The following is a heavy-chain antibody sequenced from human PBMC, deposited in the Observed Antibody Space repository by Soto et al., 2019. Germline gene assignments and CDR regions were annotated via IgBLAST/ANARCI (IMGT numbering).Heavy chain of an antibody. J-gene: IGHJ6*02. Sequence: PGESLKISCKSYGYSFTTYWTAWVRQMPGKGLEWMGSIHPGESDTRYSPSFQGQVTISADRSITTAYLQWGSLKASDTAMYYCARHEATYYNFYGMDVWGQGTTVTVSS. CDR1: GYSFTTYW. V-gene: IGHV5-51*01. CDR3: ARHEATYYNFYGMDV. CDR2: IHPGESDT.